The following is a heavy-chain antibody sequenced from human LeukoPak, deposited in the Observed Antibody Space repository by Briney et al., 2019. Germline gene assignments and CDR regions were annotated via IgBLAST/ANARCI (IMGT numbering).Heavy chain of an antibody. CDR1: GXSFSAYW. D-gene: IGHD1-1*01. V-gene: IGHV3-7*05. J-gene: IGHJ4*02. Sequence: PGESLRLSCAASGXSFSAYWMSWVRQAPGKGLEWVANIKVDGTEKYYVDSVKGRFTISRDNAKNSLSLQMSGLRAEDTAVYYCARDWNGSGTAFDHWGQGTLVTVSS. CDR3: ARDWNGSGTAFDH. CDR2: IKVDGTEK.